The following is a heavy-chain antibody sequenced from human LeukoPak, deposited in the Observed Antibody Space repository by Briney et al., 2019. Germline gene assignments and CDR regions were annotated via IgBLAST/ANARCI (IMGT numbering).Heavy chain of an antibody. CDR1: GYTFTGYY. D-gene: IGHD2-15*01. CDR2: INPNSGGT. CDR3: ARAGYCSGGSCYPWAFDI. V-gene: IGHV1-2*02. J-gene: IGHJ3*02. Sequence: ASVKVSCKASGYTFTGYYMHWVRQAPGQGPEWMGWINPNSGGTNYAQKFQGRVTMTRDTSISTAYMELSSLRSEDMAVYYCARAGYCSGGSCYPWAFDIWGQGTMVTVSS.